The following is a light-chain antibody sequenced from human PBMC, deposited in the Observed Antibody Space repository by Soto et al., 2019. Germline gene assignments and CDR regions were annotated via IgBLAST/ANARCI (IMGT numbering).Light chain of an antibody. CDR2: DAS. Sequence: EIVLTQSPGTLSLSPGERATLSCRASSSVSTYLAWYQQKPGQAPRLLIYDASNRATGIPARFSGSGSGTVFTLTIRSLEPEDFAVYYCQQRRTWPWTFGQGTKVEIK. J-gene: IGKJ1*01. CDR3: QQRRTWPWT. V-gene: IGKV3-11*01. CDR1: SSVSTY.